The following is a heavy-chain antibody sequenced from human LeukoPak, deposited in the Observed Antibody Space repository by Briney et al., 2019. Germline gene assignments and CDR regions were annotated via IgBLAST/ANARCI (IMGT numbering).Heavy chain of an antibody. J-gene: IGHJ5*02. CDR1: AFTFSSYS. Sequence: PGGSLRLSCAASAFTFSSYSMNWVRQAPGKGLEWVSSISSSSSYIYYADSVKGRFTISRDNAKNSLYLQMNSLRAEDTAVYYCARDYSSGWYSWFDPWGQGTLVTVSS. D-gene: IGHD6-19*01. CDR2: ISSSSSYI. V-gene: IGHV3-21*01. CDR3: ARDYSSGWYSWFDP.